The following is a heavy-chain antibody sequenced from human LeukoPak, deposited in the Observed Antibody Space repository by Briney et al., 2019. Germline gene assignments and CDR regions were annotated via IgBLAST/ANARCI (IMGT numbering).Heavy chain of an antibody. Sequence: GGSLRLPCVVSGFTFSSYAMSWVRQAPGKGLEWVSLISGSDGSTYYADSVKGRFTISRDNSKNTLYLQMNSLRAEDTAIYYCAKSQSSGWLYYFDYWGQGTLVTVSS. CDR3: AKSQSSGWLYYFDY. CDR2: ISGSDGST. J-gene: IGHJ4*02. V-gene: IGHV3-23*01. CDR1: GFTFSSYA. D-gene: IGHD6-19*01.